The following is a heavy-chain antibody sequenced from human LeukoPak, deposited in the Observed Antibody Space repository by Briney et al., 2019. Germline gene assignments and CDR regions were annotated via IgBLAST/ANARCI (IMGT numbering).Heavy chain of an antibody. CDR1: GFTFDDYG. CDR3: TTDQVRYFDY. D-gene: IGHD4/OR15-4a*01. V-gene: IGHV3-15*01. CDR2: IKSKTDGGTT. Sequence: GGSLRLSCAASGFTFDDYGMSWVRQAPGKGLEWVGRIKSKTDGGTTDYAAPVKGRFTISRDDSKNTLYLQMNSPKTEDTAVYYCTTDQVRYFDYWGQGTLVTVSS. J-gene: IGHJ4*02.